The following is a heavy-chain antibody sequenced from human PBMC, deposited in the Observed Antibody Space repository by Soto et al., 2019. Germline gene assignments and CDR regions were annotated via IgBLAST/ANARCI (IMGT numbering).Heavy chain of an antibody. D-gene: IGHD2-15*01. CDR3: ARQGEAVVVAATDFGNWFDP. CDR1: GGSISSSSYY. J-gene: IGHJ5*02. V-gene: IGHV4-39*01. Sequence: QLQLQESGPGLVKPSETLSLTCTVSGGSISSSSYYWGWIRQPPGKGLEWIGSIYYSGSTYYNPSLKSRFTISVDTSKNQFSLKLSSVTAADTAVYYCARQGEAVVVAATDFGNWFDPWGQGTLVTVSS. CDR2: IYYSGST.